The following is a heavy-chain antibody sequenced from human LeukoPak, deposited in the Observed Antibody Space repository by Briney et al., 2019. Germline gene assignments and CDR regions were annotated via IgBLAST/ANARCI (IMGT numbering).Heavy chain of an antibody. D-gene: IGHD2-21*01. V-gene: IGHV3-48*03. CDR2: ISSSGNTI. J-gene: IGHJ3*02. CDR3: ARLLWYDAFDI. CDR1: RFTFSTYE. Sequence: GGSLRLSCTASRFTFSTYEMNWVRQAPGKGLEWVSYISSSGNTIYYADSVKGRFTISRDNAKNSLYLQMNSLRAEDTAVYYCARLLWYDAFDIWGQGTLVTVSS.